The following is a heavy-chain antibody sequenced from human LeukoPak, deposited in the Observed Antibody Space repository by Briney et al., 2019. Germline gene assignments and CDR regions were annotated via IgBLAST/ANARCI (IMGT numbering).Heavy chain of an antibody. V-gene: IGHV5-51*01. J-gene: IGHJ4*02. CDR2: IYPGDSDT. Sequence: GESLKISCRGSVYNFTNYWIGWVRQMPGKCLELMGIIYPGDSDTRYSPFFQGQVTISADKSISTAYLQWGGLKASDTVIFYKQKTAYEILTAPAMYYFDYWGQGTLVTVSS. CDR1: VYNFTNYW. D-gene: IGHD3-9*01. CDR3: QKTAYEILTAPAMYYFDY.